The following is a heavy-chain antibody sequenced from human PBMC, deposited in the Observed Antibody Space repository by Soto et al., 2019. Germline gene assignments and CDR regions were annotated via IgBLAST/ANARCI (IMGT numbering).Heavy chain of an antibody. CDR1: GYSFTSYW. V-gene: IGHV5-51*01. CDR2: IYPGDSDT. CDR3: ARVYCSGGGCYHLDY. D-gene: IGHD2-15*01. J-gene: IGHJ4*02. Sequence: GESLQISCKGSGYSFTSYWIGWVRQMPGKGLEWMGIIYPGDSDTRYSPSFQGRFTISRDNAKNTLYLQMNSLRAEDTAVYYCARVYCSGGGCYHLDYWGQGTLVTVSS.